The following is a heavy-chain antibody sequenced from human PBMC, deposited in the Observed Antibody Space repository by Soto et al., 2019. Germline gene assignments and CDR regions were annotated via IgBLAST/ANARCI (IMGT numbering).Heavy chain of an antibody. D-gene: IGHD3-10*01. CDR2: INPILSMS. CDR3: ASSYGSGYRAFDY. Sequence: SVKVSCKASGDTFTFYSINWVRQAPGLGLEWMGRINPILSMSNYAQRFQGRVTMTADKSTSTAYMELSSLRSEDTAIYYCASSYGSGYRAFDYWGQGALVTVSS. CDR1: GDTFTFYS. J-gene: IGHJ4*02. V-gene: IGHV1-69*02.